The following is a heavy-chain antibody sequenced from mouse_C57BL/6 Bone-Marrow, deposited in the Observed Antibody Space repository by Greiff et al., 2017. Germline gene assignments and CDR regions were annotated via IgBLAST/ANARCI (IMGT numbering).Heavy chain of an antibody. D-gene: IGHD4-1*01. Sequence: QVQLQQSGPGLVQPSQSLSITCTVSGFSLTSYGVHWVRQSPGKGLEWLGVIWSGGSTDYNAAFISRLSISKDNSKSQVFFKMNTVQADDTAIYYCARNWDWSWFAYWGQGTLVTVSA. V-gene: IGHV2-2*01. CDR2: IWSGGST. CDR1: GFSLTSYG. J-gene: IGHJ3*01. CDR3: ARNWDWSWFAY.